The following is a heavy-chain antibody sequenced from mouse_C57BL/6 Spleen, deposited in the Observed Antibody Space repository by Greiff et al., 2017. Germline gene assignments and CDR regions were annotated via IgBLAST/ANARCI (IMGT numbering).Heavy chain of an antibody. Sequence: VQRVESGAELVRPGASVKLSCKASGYTFTDYYINWVKQRPGQGLEWIARIYPGSGNTYYNEKFKGKATLTAEKSSSTAYMQLSSLTSEDSAVYFCARATHYCGSTLRDYAMDYWGQGTSVTVSS. CDR1: GYTFTDYY. CDR3: ARATHYCGSTLRDYAMDY. V-gene: IGHV1-76*01. CDR2: IYPGSGNT. D-gene: IGHD1-1*01. J-gene: IGHJ4*01.